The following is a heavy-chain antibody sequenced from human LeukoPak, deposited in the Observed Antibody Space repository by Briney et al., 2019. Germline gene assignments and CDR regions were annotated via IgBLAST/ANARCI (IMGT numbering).Heavy chain of an antibody. J-gene: IGHJ4*02. V-gene: IGHV3-30-3*02. D-gene: IGHD3-16*02. CDR3: AKGWMVRYYFDS. Sequence: SCKASGGTFSSYAMHWVRQAPGKGLEWVAVISYDGSNKYYADSVKGRFTISRDNSKNTVHLQINSLRADDTAVYYCAKGWMVRYYFDSWGQGALVTVSS. CDR1: GGTFSSYA. CDR2: ISYDGSNK.